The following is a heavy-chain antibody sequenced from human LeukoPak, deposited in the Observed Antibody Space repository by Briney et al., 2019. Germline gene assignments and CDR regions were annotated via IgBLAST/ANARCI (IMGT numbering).Heavy chain of an antibody. Sequence: SETLSLTCTVSGDSISSYYWSWIRQPPGKRLEWIGYIYYTGSTNYNSSLKSRVSISVDTSKNHFSLNLSSVTAADTAVYYCVRSGPYWNYYGMDVWVQGTTVTVSS. D-gene: IGHD2-8*02. V-gene: IGHV4-59*01. CDR2: IYYTGST. CDR3: VRSGPYWNYYGMDV. CDR1: GDSISSYY. J-gene: IGHJ6*02.